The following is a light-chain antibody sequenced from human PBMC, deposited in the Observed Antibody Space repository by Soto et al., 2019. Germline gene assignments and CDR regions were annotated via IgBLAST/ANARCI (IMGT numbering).Light chain of an antibody. CDR3: SSFTSSMTNV. J-gene: IGLJ1*01. Sequence: QSVLTQPASVSGSLGESITISCSGTSSDVGGYNSVSWYQHHRGRAPKRILYDVVDRRSGVSDRFAGSXXXNTASRXISGLQAADEAGYFCSSFTSSMTNVFGSGTKVTVL. CDR1: SSDVGGYNS. V-gene: IGLV2-14*03. CDR2: DVV.